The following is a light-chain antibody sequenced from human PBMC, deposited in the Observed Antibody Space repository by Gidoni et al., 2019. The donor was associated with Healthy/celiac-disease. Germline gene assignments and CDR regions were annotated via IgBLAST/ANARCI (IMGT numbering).Light chain of an antibody. CDR2: AAS. CDR1: QSISSY. J-gene: IGKJ3*01. Sequence: DIQMTQSPSSLSASVGDRVTITCRASQSISSYLNWYQQKPGKAPKLLIYAASSLQSGVPSRFSGSGSGTDFTLNISSLQPEDFATYYCQQSYSTPSTFGHGTKVDIK. CDR3: QQSYSTPST. V-gene: IGKV1-39*01.